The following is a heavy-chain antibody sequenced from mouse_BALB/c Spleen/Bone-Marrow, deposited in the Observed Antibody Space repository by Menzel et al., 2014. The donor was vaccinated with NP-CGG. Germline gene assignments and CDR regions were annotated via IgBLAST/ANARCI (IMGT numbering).Heavy chain of an antibody. CDR2: ILPGSDNT. V-gene: IGHV1-9*01. Sequence: VMLVESGGELMKPGASVKISCKATGYTFSNYWIQWVKQRPGHGPEWIGEILPGSDNTNYNEKFKGKATFTADTSSNTAYMQLSSLTSEDSAVYYCARGSPFDFWGRGTTLTVSS. CDR3: ARGSPFDF. J-gene: IGHJ2*01. CDR1: GYTFSNYW.